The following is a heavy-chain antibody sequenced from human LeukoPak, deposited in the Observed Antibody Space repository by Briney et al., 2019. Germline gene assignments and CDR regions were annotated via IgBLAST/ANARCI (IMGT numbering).Heavy chain of an antibody. CDR3: ARDPSGGNYEGGYFDY. Sequence: ASVKVSCKASGYTFTSYGISWVRQAPGQGLEWMGGIIPIFGTANYAQKFQGRVTITTDESTSTAYMELSSLRSEDTAVYYCARDPSGGNYEGGYFDYWGQGTLVTVSS. CDR2: IIPIFGTA. D-gene: IGHD4-11*01. V-gene: IGHV1-69*05. CDR1: GYTFTSYG. J-gene: IGHJ4*02.